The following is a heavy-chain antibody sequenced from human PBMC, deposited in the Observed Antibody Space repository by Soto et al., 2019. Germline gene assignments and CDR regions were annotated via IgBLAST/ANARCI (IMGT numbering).Heavy chain of an antibody. Sequence: GESLKISCAASGFTFSSYGMHWVRQAPGKGLEWVAVIWYDGSNKYYADSVKGRFTISRDNSNNTIYLQMNSLRAEDKAVYYCARGGGYFYVNSDYWGQGTLVTVSS. CDR3: ARGGGYFYVNSDY. CDR2: IWYDGSNK. V-gene: IGHV3-33*01. CDR1: GFTFSSYG. J-gene: IGHJ4*02. D-gene: IGHD3-22*01.